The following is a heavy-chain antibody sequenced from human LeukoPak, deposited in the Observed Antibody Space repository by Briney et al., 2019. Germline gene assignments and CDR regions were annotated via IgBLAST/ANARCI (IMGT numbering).Heavy chain of an antibody. J-gene: IGHJ6*04. Sequence: GGSLRLSYTASGFPFSAYWISWVRQAPGKGLEWVANIKEDGSVQDYADSVKGRFTISRDNAKNSLYLQMNSLRVDDTGVYYCVGQLLRVVWGKGTTVTVSS. CDR2: IKEDGSVQ. CDR1: GFPFSAYW. V-gene: IGHV3-7*01. D-gene: IGHD2-2*01. CDR3: VGQLLRVV.